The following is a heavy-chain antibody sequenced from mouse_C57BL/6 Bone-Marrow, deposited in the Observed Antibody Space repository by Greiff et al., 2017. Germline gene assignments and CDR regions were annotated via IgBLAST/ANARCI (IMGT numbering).Heavy chain of an antibody. CDR2: ISYSGST. CDR1: GYSITSDY. CDR3: ARGFYYYGSSWGYFDV. D-gene: IGHD1-1*01. V-gene: IGHV3-8*01. Sequence: EVKLQESGPGLAKPSQTLSLTCSVTGYSITSDYWNWIRKFPGNKLEYMGYISYSGSTYYNPSLKSRISITRDTSKNQYYLQLNSVTTEDTATYYCARGFYYYGSSWGYFDVWGTGTTVTVSS. J-gene: IGHJ1*03.